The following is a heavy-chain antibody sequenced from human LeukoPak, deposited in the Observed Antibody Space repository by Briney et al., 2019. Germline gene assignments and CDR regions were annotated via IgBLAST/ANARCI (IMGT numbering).Heavy chain of an antibody. CDR2: INHSGST. Sequence: PSETLSLTCAVYGGPFSAYYWSWIRQPPGKGLEWIGEINHSGSTNYNPSLKCRVTISVDTSKNQFSLKLRSVTAADTAVYYCARGQRVGYYYYYMDVWGKGTTVIVSS. V-gene: IGHV4-34*01. CDR1: GGPFSAYY. CDR3: ARGQRVGYYYYYMDV. D-gene: IGHD1-26*01. J-gene: IGHJ6*03.